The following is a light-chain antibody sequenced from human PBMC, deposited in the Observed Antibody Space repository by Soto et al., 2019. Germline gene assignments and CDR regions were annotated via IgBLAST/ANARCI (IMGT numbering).Light chain of an antibody. J-gene: IGLJ1*01. Sequence: QSALTQPASVSGSPGQSITISCTGTSSDVGGYDYVSWYQQHPGKAPKLMIYEVSNRPSGVFNRFSGSKSGNTASLTISGLQAEDEADYYCSSYTSSSTSPYVFGTETKLTVL. CDR2: EVS. CDR3: SSYTSSSTSPYV. V-gene: IGLV2-14*01. CDR1: SSDVGGYDY.